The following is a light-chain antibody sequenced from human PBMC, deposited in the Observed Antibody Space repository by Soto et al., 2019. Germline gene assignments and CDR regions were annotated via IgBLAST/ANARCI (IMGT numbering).Light chain of an antibody. CDR2: EVF. Sequence: QSVLTQTASVSGSPGQSITISCTGTSSDIGAYGYVSWYQQHPGKAPNLLIYEVFYRPSGISNRFSGSQSGNTASLTISGLQAEDEADYYCTSYKTSDTLVFGTGTKVTVL. J-gene: IGLJ1*01. CDR1: SSDIGAYGY. CDR3: TSYKTSDTLV. V-gene: IGLV2-14*01.